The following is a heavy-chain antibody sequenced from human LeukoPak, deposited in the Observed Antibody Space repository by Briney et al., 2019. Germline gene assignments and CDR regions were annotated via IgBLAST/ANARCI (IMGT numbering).Heavy chain of an antibody. CDR3: ARGPVLLWFAEARPYYFDF. D-gene: IGHD3-10*01. CDR1: GFTFSSYG. J-gene: IGHJ4*02. CDR2: ISGSSGTI. Sequence: GGSLRLSCAASGFTFSSYGMNWVRQAPGKGLEWVSYISGSSGTIYYADSVKGRFTISRDNAKNSLYLQMNSLRVEDTATYYCARGPVLLWFAEARPYYFDFWGQGTLVTVSS. V-gene: IGHV3-48*01.